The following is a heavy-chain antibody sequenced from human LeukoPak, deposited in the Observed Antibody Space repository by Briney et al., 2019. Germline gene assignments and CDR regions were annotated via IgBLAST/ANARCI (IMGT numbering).Heavy chain of an antibody. Sequence: PSQTLSLTCTVSGGSISSGSYYWSWIRQPPGKGLEWFGYIHDSGTTNYNPSLKSRVTISVDTSKNQFSLKLSSVTAADTAVYYCARVSWFPGTSYYYMDVWGKGTTVTVSS. CDR3: ARVSWFPGTSYYYMDV. J-gene: IGHJ6*03. CDR1: GGSISSGSYY. V-gene: IGHV4-61*01. D-gene: IGHD1-1*01. CDR2: IHDSGTT.